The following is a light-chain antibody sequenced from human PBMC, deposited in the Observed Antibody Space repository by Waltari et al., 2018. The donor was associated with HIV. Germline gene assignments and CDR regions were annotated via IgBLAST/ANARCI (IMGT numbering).Light chain of an antibody. CDR2: EVS. J-gene: IGLJ3*02. Sequence: QSALTQPASVSGSPGQSITISCPGTKSDVGGYNYVSWYQQHPGKAPKLIIYEVSNRPSGISDRFSGAKSGNTASLTISGLQAEDEADYYCFSYRSSSTRVFGGGTKLTVL. CDR1: KSDVGGYNY. V-gene: IGLV2-14*01. CDR3: FSYRSSSTRV.